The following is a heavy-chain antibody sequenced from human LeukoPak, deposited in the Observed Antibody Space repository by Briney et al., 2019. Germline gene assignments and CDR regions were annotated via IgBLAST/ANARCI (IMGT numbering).Heavy chain of an antibody. CDR1: GFTFSSYW. CDR3: ARDCGILRIDCGDSLDI. J-gene: IGHJ3*02. Sequence: GGSLRLSCAASGFTFSSYWMHWVRQAPGKGLEWVANIKQDGSEKYYVDSVKGRFSISRDNARNSLHLQMNSLRAEDTAVYYCARDCGILRIDCGDSLDIWGQGTMVTVSS. V-gene: IGHV3-7*03. D-gene: IGHD2-21*01. CDR2: IKQDGSEK.